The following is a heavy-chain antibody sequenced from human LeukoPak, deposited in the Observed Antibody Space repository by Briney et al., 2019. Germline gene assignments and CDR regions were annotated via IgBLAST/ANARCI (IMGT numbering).Heavy chain of an antibody. Sequence: PGRSLRLSCAASGFTFSSYGMHWVRQAPGKGLEWVAVIWYDGSNKYYADSVKGRFTISRDNSKNTLYLQMNSLRAEDTAVYYCARETTPFGYDSSGYPNWGQGTLVTVSS. D-gene: IGHD3-22*01. J-gene: IGHJ4*02. CDR3: ARETTPFGYDSSGYPN. V-gene: IGHV3-33*01. CDR2: IWYDGSNK. CDR1: GFTFSSYG.